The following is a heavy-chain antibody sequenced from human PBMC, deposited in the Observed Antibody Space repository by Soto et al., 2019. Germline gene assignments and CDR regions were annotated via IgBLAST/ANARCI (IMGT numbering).Heavy chain of an antibody. Sequence: PGESLKISCKGSGYSFTSYWISWVRQMPGKGLEWMGRIDPSDYYTNYSPSFQGHVTISADKSISTAYLQWSSLKASDTAMYYCARRQWLGLDYYYYYGMDVWGQGTTGTVSS. CDR3: ARRQWLGLDYYYYYGMDV. CDR1: GYSFTSYW. CDR2: IDPSDYYT. V-gene: IGHV5-10-1*01. J-gene: IGHJ6*02. D-gene: IGHD6-19*01.